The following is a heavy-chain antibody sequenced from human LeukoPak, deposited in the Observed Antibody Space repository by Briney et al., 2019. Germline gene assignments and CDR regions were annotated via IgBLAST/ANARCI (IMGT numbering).Heavy chain of an antibody. D-gene: IGHD5-18*01. CDR2: ISSSGSTI. J-gene: IGHJ4*02. V-gene: IGHV3-48*03. CDR3: AREGYSYGYDY. CDR1: GFTFRSYE. Sequence: GGSLSLSCAASGFTFRSYEMNWVRQAPGKGVEWVSYISSSGSTINYADSVKGRFTISRDNAKNSLYVQMNSLRAEDTGVYYWAREGYSYGYDYWGQGTLVTVSS.